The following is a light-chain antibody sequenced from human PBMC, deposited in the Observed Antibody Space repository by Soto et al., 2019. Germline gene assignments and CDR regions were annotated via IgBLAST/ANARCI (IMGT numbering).Light chain of an antibody. J-gene: IGLJ1*01. CDR2: DVS. CDR1: SSDVGGYNY. CDR3: SCYTSSNTRQTV. Sequence: QSVLTQPASVSGSPGQSITISCTGTSSDVGGYNYVSWYQHHPGKAPKLIIYDVSNRPSGVSNRFPGSKSGNTASLPLSGLQPEDEADYYCSCYTSSNTRQTVFGTGTKGTGL. V-gene: IGLV2-14*03.